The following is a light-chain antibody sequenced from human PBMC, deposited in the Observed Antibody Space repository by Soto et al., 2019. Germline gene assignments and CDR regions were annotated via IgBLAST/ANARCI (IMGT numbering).Light chain of an antibody. V-gene: IGKV2-30*01. J-gene: IGKJ2*01. CDR3: MQGSHWPFT. Sequence: DAVLTQSPLSLPVTLGQPASISCRSSQSLVNSAGNTFLNWFQQSPGQSPRRLIYKASNRDSGVPDRFSGSGSGSDFTLKISRVEAEDVGVYYCMQGSHWPFTFGQGTNLEIK. CDR1: QSLVNSAGNTF. CDR2: KAS.